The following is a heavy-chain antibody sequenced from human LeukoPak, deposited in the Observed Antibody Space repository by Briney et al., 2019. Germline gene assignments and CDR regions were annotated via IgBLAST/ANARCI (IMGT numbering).Heavy chain of an antibody. D-gene: IGHD4-23*01. CDR1: GYTLTSYG. CDR2: ISAYNGNT. Sequence: ASVKVSCKASGYTLTSYGISWVRQAPGQGPEWMGWISAYNGNTNYAQKLQGRVTMTTDTSTSTAYMELRSLRSDDTAVYYCARAHRYGGNPDFDYWGQGTLVTVSS. V-gene: IGHV1-18*01. J-gene: IGHJ4*02. CDR3: ARAHRYGGNPDFDY.